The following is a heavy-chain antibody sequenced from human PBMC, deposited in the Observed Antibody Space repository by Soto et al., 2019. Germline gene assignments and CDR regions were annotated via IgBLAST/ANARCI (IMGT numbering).Heavy chain of an antibody. CDR3: ARDGGGSKRYSSGWTPFYDSSGYRLI. CDR1: GFTFSSYA. V-gene: IGHV3-30-3*01. D-gene: IGHD3-22*01. CDR2: ISYDGSNK. J-gene: IGHJ4*02. Sequence: HPGGSLRLSCAASGFTFSSYAMHWVRQAPGKGLEWVAVISYDGSNKYYADSVKGRFTISRDNSKNTLYLQMNSLRAEDTAVYYCARDGGGSKRYSSGWTPFYDSSGYRLIWGRGTLVTVSS.